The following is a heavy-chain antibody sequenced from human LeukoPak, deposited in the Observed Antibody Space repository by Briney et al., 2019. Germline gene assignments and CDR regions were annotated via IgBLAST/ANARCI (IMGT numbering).Heavy chain of an antibody. D-gene: IGHD4-17*01. CDR2: IYHSGST. J-gene: IGHJ4*02. CDR1: GGSISSTNW. CDR3: ARHGGYGDYDVVY. Sequence: PSETLSLTCAASGGSISSTNWWTWVRQPPGKGLEWVGQIYHSGSTNYNPSLKSRVTISVDKSKNQFSLKLSSVTAADTAVYYCARHGGYGDYDVVYWGQGTLVTVSS. V-gene: IGHV4-4*02.